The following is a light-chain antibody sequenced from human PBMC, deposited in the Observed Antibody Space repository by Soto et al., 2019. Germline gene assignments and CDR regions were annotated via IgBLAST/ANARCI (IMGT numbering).Light chain of an antibody. CDR3: QQGYSIHALT. J-gene: IGKJ4*01. Sequence: DIQMTQSPSTLSASVGDRVTMTCRASQSIGSWLAWYQHKPGRAPKLLIFDGARLESGVPSRFSGSGSGTEFTFTISSLQPEDFATYYCQQGYSIHALTFGGGTKVELK. CDR1: QSIGSW. CDR2: DGA. V-gene: IGKV1-5*01.